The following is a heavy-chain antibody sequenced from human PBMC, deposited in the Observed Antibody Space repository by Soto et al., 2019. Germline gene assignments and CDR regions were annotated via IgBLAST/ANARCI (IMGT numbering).Heavy chain of an antibody. CDR2: INHSGCT. J-gene: IGHJ6*03. V-gene: IGHV4-34*01. D-gene: IGHD3-3*01. CDR3: AKPYYDFSLGYYYMDV. Sequence: SETLSLTCAVYGGSFSGYYWSWIRQPPGKGLEWIGEINHSGCTNYNPSLKSRVTISVDTSKNQFSLKLSSVTAADTAVYYCAKPYYDFSLGYYYMDVWGKGTTVTVSS. CDR1: GGSFSGYY.